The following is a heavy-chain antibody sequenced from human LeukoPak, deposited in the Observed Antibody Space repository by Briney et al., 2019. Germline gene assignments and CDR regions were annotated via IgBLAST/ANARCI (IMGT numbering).Heavy chain of an antibody. Sequence: GGSLRLSCAASGFTFSSYSMTWVRQAPGKGLEWVANIKQDGSEKYYVDSVKGRFTISRDNAKNSLYLQMNSLRAEDTAVYYCARAATIFGVVTPYYYYYMDVWGKGTTVTVSS. D-gene: IGHD3-3*01. CDR1: GFTFSSYS. V-gene: IGHV3-7*01. CDR2: IKQDGSEK. CDR3: ARAATIFGVVTPYYYYYMDV. J-gene: IGHJ6*03.